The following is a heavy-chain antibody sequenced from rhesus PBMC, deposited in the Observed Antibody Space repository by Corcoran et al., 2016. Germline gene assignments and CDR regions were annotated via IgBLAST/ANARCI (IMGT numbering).Heavy chain of an antibody. Sequence: EVQLVQSGAEVKKPGASVKISCKASGYTFTDYYLHWVRQAPGKGFEWMGRVDTEDGEEKHDQKSQDRITITADTSKDTAYMELISLRSEDTAVYYCATSYCTGSGCYDAGGFDYWGQGVLVTVSS. V-gene: IGHV1-111*02. D-gene: IGHD2-21*01. CDR3: ATSYCTGSGCYDAGGFDY. J-gene: IGHJ4*01. CDR2: VDTEDGEE. CDR1: GYTFTDYY.